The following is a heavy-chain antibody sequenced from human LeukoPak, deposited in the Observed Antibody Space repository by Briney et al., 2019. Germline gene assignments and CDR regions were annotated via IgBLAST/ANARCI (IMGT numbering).Heavy chain of an antibody. CDR3: ASERNWAYSYFDL. V-gene: IGHV4-39*01. J-gene: IGHJ2*01. D-gene: IGHD7-27*01. Sequence: SETLSLTCTVSGGSISSSSYYWGWIRQPPGKGLEWIGSIYYSGSTYYNPSLKSRVTISVDTSKNQFSLKLSSVTAADTAVYYCASERNWAYSYFDLWGRGTLVTVSS. CDR2: IYYSGST. CDR1: GGSISSSSYY.